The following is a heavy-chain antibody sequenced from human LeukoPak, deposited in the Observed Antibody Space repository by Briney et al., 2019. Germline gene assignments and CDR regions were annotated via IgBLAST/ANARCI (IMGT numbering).Heavy chain of an antibody. J-gene: IGHJ4*02. CDR2: ISYDGSDK. CDR1: GFTFHTYT. CDR3: AREEATTGKDFDY. V-gene: IGHV3-30-3*01. Sequence: GGSLRLSCAASGFTFHTYTMHWVRQAPGKGLEWLALISYDGSDKYYAASVKGRFTISRDNSRSTLFLQMNFLRPEDTAVYYCAREEATTGKDFDYWGQGTLVSVSS. D-gene: IGHD1-1*01.